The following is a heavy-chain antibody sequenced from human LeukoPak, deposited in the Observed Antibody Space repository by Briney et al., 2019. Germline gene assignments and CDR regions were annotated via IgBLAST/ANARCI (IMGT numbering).Heavy chain of an antibody. J-gene: IGHJ3*01. CDR1: GYTFTSYY. CDR3: AREGHTSGYCGTFDV. D-gene: IGHD3-22*01. Sequence: SCKASGYTFTSYYMHWVRQAPGKGLEWVSAMSFNGFSKYYADSLKGRLSISRDDSKSTVYLQINSLRPEDTAVYYCAREGHTSGYCGTFDVWGQGTTVAVSS. V-gene: IGHV3-30*04. CDR2: MSFNGFSK.